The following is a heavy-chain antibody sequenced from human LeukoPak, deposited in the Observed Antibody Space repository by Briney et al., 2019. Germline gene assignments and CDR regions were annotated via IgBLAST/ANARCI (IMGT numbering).Heavy chain of an antibody. D-gene: IGHD6-13*01. Sequence: GGSLRLSCAASGFTFSSYSMNWVRQAPGKGLEWVSSISSSSSYIYYVDSVKGRFTISRDNAKNSLYLQMNSLRAEDTAVYYCARGKIVLAAAGPPDYWGQGTLVTVSS. J-gene: IGHJ4*02. CDR3: ARGKIVLAAAGPPDY. CDR1: GFTFSSYS. CDR2: ISSSSSYI. V-gene: IGHV3-21*01.